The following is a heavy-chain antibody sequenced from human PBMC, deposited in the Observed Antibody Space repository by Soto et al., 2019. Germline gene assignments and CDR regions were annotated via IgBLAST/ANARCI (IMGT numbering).Heavy chain of an antibody. D-gene: IGHD3-3*01. V-gene: IGHV4-34*01. CDR2: INHSGST. CDR1: GGSFSGYY. Sequence: SETLSLTCAVYGGSFSGYYWSWIRQPPGKGLEWIGEINHSGSTNYNPSLKSRVTISVDTSKNRFSLKLSSVTAADTAVYYCARGLKRFLDRAPIYYHYGMDVWGQGTTVTVSS. CDR3: ARGLKRFLDRAPIYYHYGMDV. J-gene: IGHJ6*02.